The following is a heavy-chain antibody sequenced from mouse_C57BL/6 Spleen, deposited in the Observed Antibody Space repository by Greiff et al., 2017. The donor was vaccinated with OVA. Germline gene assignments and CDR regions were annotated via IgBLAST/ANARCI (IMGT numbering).Heavy chain of an antibody. D-gene: IGHD2-4*01. CDR1: GYTFTSYW. CDR2: IHPNSGST. CDR3: ARLEDYDGYYAMDY. J-gene: IGHJ4*01. Sequence: VQLQQPGAELVKPGASVKLSCKASGYTFTSYWMHWVKQRPGQGLEWIGMIHPNSGSTNYNEKFKSKATLTVDKSSSTSYMQLSSLTSEDSAVYYCARLEDYDGYYAMDYWGQGTSVTVSS. V-gene: IGHV1-64*01.